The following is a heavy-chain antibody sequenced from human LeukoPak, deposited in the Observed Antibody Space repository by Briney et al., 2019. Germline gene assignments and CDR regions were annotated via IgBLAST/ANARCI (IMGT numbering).Heavy chain of an antibody. CDR1: GYTFTGYY. Sequence: GASVKVSCKASGYTFTGYYMHWVRQAPGQGLEWMGWINPNSGGTNYAQKFQGRVTMTRDTSISTAYMELSRLRSDDTAVYYCARAFTYYYDSSGVGGQDFDFWGQGTLVTVSS. V-gene: IGHV1-2*02. D-gene: IGHD3-22*01. CDR2: INPNSGGT. CDR3: ARAFTYYYDSSGVGGQDFDF. J-gene: IGHJ4*02.